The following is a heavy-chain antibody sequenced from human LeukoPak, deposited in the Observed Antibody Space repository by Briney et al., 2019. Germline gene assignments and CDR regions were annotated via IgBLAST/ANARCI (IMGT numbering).Heavy chain of an antibody. V-gene: IGHV3-23*01. CDR2: ISGDGTRT. D-gene: IGHD3-22*01. CDR3: ARGVIVEDYYFDY. Sequence: GGSLRLSCAASGFSFSSYAMTWARQAPVKGLEWVSAISGDGTRTYYADSVKGRFTISRDNSKNTLYLQMNSLRAEDTAVYYCARGVIVEDYYFDYWGQGTLVTVSS. J-gene: IGHJ4*02. CDR1: GFSFSSYA.